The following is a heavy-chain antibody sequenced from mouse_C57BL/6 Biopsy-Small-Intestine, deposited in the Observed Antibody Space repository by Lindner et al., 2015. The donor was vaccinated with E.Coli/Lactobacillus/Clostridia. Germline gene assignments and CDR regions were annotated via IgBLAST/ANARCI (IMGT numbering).Heavy chain of an antibody. V-gene: IGHV1-84*01. D-gene: IGHD1-1*01. CDR1: GYTFTDYY. CDR3: ARGYYGSSYYFDY. Sequence: VQLQESGPELVKPGASVKISCKASGYTFTDYYINWVKQRPGQGLEWIGWIYPGSGSTNYNEKFKGKATFTADTSSDTAYMQLSSLTTEDSAIYYCARGYYGSSYYFDYWGQGTTLTVSS. J-gene: IGHJ2*01. CDR2: IYPGSGST.